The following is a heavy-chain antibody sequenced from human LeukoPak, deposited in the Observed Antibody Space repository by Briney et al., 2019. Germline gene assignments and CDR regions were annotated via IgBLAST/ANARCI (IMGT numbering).Heavy chain of an antibody. CDR2: IIGSGGST. J-gene: IGHJ4*02. CDR1: GFTFSSYG. CDR3: AKFRRASIVVVAAIFDY. V-gene: IGHV3-23*01. Sequence: GGTLRLSCAASGFTFSSYGMSWVRQAPGKGLEWVSAIIGSGGSTYYADSVKGRLTISRDNSKNTLYLQMRSLRAEDTGVYYCAKFRRASIVVVAAIFDYWGQGTLVTVSS. D-gene: IGHD2-15*01.